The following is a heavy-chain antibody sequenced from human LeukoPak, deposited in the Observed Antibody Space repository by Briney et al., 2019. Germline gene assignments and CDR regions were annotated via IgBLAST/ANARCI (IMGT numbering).Heavy chain of an antibody. Sequence: ASVKVSCKASGYTFTSYAMNWVRQAPGQGLEWMGWINPNSGGTNYAQKFQGRVTMTRDTSISTAYMELSRLRSDDTAVYYCARDIAVAGTDYWGQGTLVTVSS. CDR3: ARDIAVAGTDY. V-gene: IGHV1-2*02. CDR1: GYTFTSYA. CDR2: INPNSGGT. J-gene: IGHJ4*02. D-gene: IGHD6-19*01.